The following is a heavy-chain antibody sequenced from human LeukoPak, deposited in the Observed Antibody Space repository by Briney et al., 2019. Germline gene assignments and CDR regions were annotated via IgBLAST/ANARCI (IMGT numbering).Heavy chain of an antibody. Sequence: ASVKVSCKASGYTFTSYGISWVRQAPGQGLEWRGWISAYNGNTNYAQKFQGRVTMTRDTATTTAYMELTRLGSDDTAMYYCARDHFGAGEGGYYFDYWGQGILVTVSS. V-gene: IGHV1-18*01. J-gene: IGHJ4*02. CDR3: ARDHFGAGEGGYYFDY. CDR1: GYTFTSYG. D-gene: IGHD3-10*01. CDR2: ISAYNGNT.